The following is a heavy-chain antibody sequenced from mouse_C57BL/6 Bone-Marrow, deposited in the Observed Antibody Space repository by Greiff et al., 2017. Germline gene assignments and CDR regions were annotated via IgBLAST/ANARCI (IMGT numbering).Heavy chain of an antibody. CDR1: GFTFSDYG. CDR3: ARHDYGQGYFDF. CDR2: ISNLAYSI. J-gene: IGHJ1*03. V-gene: IGHV5-15*04. Sequence: EVKLVESGGGLVQPGGSLKLSCAASGFTFSDYGMAWVRQAPRKGPEWVAFISNLAYSIYYAHTVTGRFTITRENAKNTLYLEMSSLRSEDTAMYYCARHDYGQGYFDFWGTGTTVTVSS. D-gene: IGHD1-1*02.